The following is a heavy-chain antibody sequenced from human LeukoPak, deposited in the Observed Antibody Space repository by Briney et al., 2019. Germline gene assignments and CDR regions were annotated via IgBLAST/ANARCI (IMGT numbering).Heavy chain of an antibody. V-gene: IGHV3-30*02. CDR3: AKVDVVVPAAIRGPDYYYYYMDV. Sequence: GGPLRLSCAASGFTFSSYGMHWVRQAPGKGLEGVAFIRYDGSNKYYADPVRGRFTISRDNSKNTLDLQMNSLRAEDTAVYYCAKVDVVVPAAIRGPDYYYYYMDVWGKGTTVTVSS. D-gene: IGHD2-2*01. CDR2: IRYDGSNK. CDR1: GFTFSSYG. J-gene: IGHJ6*03.